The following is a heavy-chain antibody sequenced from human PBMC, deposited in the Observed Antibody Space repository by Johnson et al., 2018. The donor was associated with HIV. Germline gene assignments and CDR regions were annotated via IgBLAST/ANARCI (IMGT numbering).Heavy chain of an antibody. D-gene: IGHD3-16*02. J-gene: IGHJ3*01. V-gene: IGHV3-7*01. CDR3: ARDYRGRTVDAFDV. CDR1: GFTFSSYW. CDR2: IKQDGSEQ. Sequence: EKLVESGGGLVQPGGSLRLSCAASGFTFSSYWMSWVRQAPGKGLEWVANIKQDGSEQSYVDSVRGRFTISRDNSKNMLDLQMNSRRAGDAAVYYCARDYRGRTVDAFDVWGQGTLVTVSS.